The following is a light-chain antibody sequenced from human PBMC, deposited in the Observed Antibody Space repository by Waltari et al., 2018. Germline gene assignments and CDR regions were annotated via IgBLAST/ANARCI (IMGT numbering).Light chain of an antibody. CDR3: QQSYSTPFT. Sequence: DIQMTQSPSSLSASVGDRVTITCRASQSISSYLNWYQQKPGKAPKLLIYAASSLQSGVPSRFSCSGSGTDFTPTISSLQPEDFATYYCQQSYSTPFTFGPGTKVDIK. V-gene: IGKV1-39*01. CDR2: AAS. CDR1: QSISSY. J-gene: IGKJ3*01.